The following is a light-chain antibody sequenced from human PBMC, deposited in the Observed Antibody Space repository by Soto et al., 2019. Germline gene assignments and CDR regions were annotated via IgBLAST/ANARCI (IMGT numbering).Light chain of an antibody. CDR3: QQSYNGPFT. Sequence: DIQMTQSPSSLSAAVGDRVTVTCRAGQSISRYLNWYQQRPGKAPNLRIYSASSLQTGVPSRFSGSGSGTYFNLTIPNLQPADFETYYCQQSYNGPFTFGPATKVDL. J-gene: IGKJ3*01. CDR1: QSISRY. CDR2: SAS. V-gene: IGKV1-39*01.